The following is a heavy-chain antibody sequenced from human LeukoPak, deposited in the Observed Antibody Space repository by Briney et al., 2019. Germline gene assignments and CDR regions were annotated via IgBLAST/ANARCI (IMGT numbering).Heavy chain of an antibody. D-gene: IGHD1-14*01. CDR1: GGSISSYY. CDR2: IYTSGST. J-gene: IGHJ6*03. V-gene: IGHV4-4*09. CDR3: ARLNPTNYYYYMDV. Sequence: SETLSLTCTVSGGSISSYYWSWIRQPPGKGLEWIGYIYTSGSTNYNPSLKSRVTISVDTSKNQFSLKLSSVTAADTAVYYCARLNPTNYYYYMDVWGKGTTVTVSS.